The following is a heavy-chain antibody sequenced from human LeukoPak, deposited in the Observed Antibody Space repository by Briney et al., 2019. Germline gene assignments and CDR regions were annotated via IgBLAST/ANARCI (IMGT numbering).Heavy chain of an antibody. D-gene: IGHD6-13*01. V-gene: IGHV1-18*01. CDR2: ISAYNGNT. Sequence: ASVKVSCKASGYTFTSNGISWVRQAPGQGLEWMGWISAYNGNTNYEQKLQGRVTMTTDTSTSTAYMELRSLRSDDTAVYYCARSYSSSWYHPGRSDCWGQGTLVTVSS. CDR3: ARSYSSSWYHPGRSDC. CDR1: GYTFTSNG. J-gene: IGHJ4*02.